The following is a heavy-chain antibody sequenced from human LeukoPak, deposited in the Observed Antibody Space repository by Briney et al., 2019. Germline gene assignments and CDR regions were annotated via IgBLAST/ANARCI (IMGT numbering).Heavy chain of an antibody. CDR1: GFTFSSYG. V-gene: IGHV3-30*02. Sequence: PGGSLRLSRAASGFTFSSYGMHWVRQAPGKGLEWVAFIQYDGSNKYYADSVKGRFTISRDNSKNTLYLQMNSLRAEDTAVYYCAKGAVYCSSTSCQGGRAFDIWGQGTMVTVSS. D-gene: IGHD2-2*01. CDR3: AKGAVYCSSTSCQGGRAFDI. J-gene: IGHJ3*02. CDR2: IQYDGSNK.